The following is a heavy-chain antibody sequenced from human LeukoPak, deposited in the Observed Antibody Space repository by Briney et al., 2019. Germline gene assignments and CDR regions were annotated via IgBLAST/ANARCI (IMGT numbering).Heavy chain of an antibody. CDR3: ARDLGAAMVRDYYMDV. D-gene: IGHD5-18*01. V-gene: IGHV4-34*01. CDR2: INNTGGT. J-gene: IGHJ6*03. CDR1: GGSFSGYY. Sequence: PSETLSLTCTVYGGSFSGYYWSWIRQAPGKGLEWIGEINNTGGTNYNASLKSRVTISADTSKNQFSLRLNSVTAADTAVYYCARDLGAAMVRDYYMDVWGKGTTVTVSS.